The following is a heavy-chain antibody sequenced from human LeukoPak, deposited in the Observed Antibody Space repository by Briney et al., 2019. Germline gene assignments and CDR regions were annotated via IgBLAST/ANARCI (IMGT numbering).Heavy chain of an antibody. CDR1: GFTFSSYD. D-gene: IGHD3-22*01. Sequence: PGGSLRLSCAASGFTFSSYDMSWVRQAPGKGLEWVSAISRSGGNTYYADSVKGRFTISRDNSKNTLYLQVSSLRAEDTAVYYCAKSDYYDSSGYYSTKYYFDYWGQGTLVTVSS. J-gene: IGHJ4*02. CDR3: AKSDYYDSSGYYSTKYYFDY. CDR2: ISRSGGNT. V-gene: IGHV3-23*01.